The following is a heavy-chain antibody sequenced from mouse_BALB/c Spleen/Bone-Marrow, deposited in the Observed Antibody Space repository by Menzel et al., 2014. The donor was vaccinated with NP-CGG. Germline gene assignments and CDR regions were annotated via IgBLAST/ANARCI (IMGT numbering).Heavy chain of an antibody. D-gene: IGHD1-1*01. CDR2: IDPANVNT. CDR3: ATYYYGSSLFAY. J-gene: IGHJ3*01. V-gene: IGHV14-3*02. Sequence: VQLQQSGAELVKPGASVKLSCTASGFNIXNTYIHWVKQRPEQGLEWIGRIDPANVNTKYDPKFQGKATITADTSSNTAYLQLCSLTSEDTAVYYCATYYYGSSLFAYWGQGTLVTVSA. CDR1: GFNIXNTY.